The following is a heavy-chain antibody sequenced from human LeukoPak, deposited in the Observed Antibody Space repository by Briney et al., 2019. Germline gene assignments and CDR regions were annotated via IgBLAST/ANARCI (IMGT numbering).Heavy chain of an antibody. CDR1: GYTFTGYY. V-gene: IGHV1-2*02. D-gene: IGHD3-10*01. CDR2: INPNSGGT. Sequence: ASVKVSCKASGYTFTGYYMHWVRQAPGQGLEWMGWINPNSGGTNYAQKFQGRVTMTRDTSISTAYMELSSLRFEDTAVYYCARDLTMVRGARYRPYNWFDPWGQGTLVTVSP. CDR3: ARDLTMVRGARYRPYNWFDP. J-gene: IGHJ5*02.